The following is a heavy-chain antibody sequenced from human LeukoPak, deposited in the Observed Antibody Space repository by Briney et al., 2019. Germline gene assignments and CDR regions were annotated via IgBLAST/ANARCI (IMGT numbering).Heavy chain of an antibody. CDR3: ARGGIITSYAFEI. J-gene: IGHJ3*02. CDR1: GFTFSSYS. CDR2: ISSTSNYI. Sequence: GGSLRLSCAASGFTFSSYSMNWVRQAPGKGLEWVSCISSTSNYIFYADSVRGRFTISRDNAKNSLYLQMDSLRAEDTAVYYCARGGIITSYAFEIWGQGAMVTVSS. D-gene: IGHD1-26*01. V-gene: IGHV3-21*01.